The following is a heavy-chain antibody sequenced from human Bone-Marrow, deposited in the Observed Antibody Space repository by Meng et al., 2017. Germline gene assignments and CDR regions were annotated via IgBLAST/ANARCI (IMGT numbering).Heavy chain of an antibody. D-gene: IGHD4-11*01. J-gene: IGHJ4*02. CDR2: INHSGST. Sequence: QGQLQQSGAGLLKPSETLSLTCVVSGGSFSDYYWSWIRQPPGKGLEWIGEINHSGSTNYNPSLEGRATISVDTSQNNLSLRLSSVTAADSAVYYCARGPTTMAHDFDYWGQGTLVTVFS. CDR1: GGSFSDYY. V-gene: IGHV4-34*01. CDR3: ARGPTTMAHDFDY.